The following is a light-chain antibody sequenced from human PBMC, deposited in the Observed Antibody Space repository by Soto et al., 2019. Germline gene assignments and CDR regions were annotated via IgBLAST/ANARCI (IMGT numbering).Light chain of an antibody. CDR3: SSYTSSDSLVV. CDR1: SSDIGDHNY. V-gene: IGLV2-14*01. CDR2: EVD. Sequence: QYALTQPASVSGSPGQSITISCTGTSSDIGDHNYVSWYQQHPGKAPKLMIYEVDNRPSGVSNRLSGSKSGYTASLTISGLQAEDEAEYYCSSYTSSDSLVVSGGGTKLTVL. J-gene: IGLJ3*02.